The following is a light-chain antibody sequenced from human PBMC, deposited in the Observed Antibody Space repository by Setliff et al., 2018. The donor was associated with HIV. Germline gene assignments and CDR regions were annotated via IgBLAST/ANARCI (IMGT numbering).Light chain of an antibody. CDR2: DVT. J-gene: IGLJ1*01. V-gene: IGLV2-11*01. CDR1: SSDAGDYNF. Sequence: QSVLTQPRSVSGSPGQSVTIACTGTSSDAGDYNFVSWYQLHPGKAPKLIIYDVTKRPSGVPDRFSDSKSANAASLTISGPQAEDEADYYCCSSAGTYTSFFVFGTGTKVTVL. CDR3: CSSAGTYTSFFV.